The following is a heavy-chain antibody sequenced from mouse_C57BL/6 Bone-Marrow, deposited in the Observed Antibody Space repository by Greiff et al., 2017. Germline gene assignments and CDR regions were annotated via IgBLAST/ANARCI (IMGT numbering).Heavy chain of an antibody. Sequence: EVKLVESGAELVRPGASVKLSCTASGFNIKDDYMYWVKQRPEQGLEWIGWIDPENGDTEYASKFQGQATITVDTSSNTAYLPLSSLTSEDTAVYYCTRIAYWGQGTLVTVSA. V-gene: IGHV14-4*01. CDR2: IDPENGDT. CDR3: TRIAY. CDR1: GFNIKDDY. J-gene: IGHJ3*01.